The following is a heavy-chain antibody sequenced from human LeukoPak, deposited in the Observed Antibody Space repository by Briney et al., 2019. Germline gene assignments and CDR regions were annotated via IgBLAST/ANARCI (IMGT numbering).Heavy chain of an antibody. D-gene: IGHD5-18*01. Sequence: GGSLRLSCAASGSTFSSYSMNWVRQAPGKGLEWVSSISSSSSYIYYADSMKGRFTISRDNAKNSLYLQMNSLRAEDTAVYYCANTASVFDYWGQGTLVTVSS. V-gene: IGHV3-21*01. J-gene: IGHJ4*02. CDR3: ANTASVFDY. CDR1: GSTFSSYS. CDR2: ISSSSSYI.